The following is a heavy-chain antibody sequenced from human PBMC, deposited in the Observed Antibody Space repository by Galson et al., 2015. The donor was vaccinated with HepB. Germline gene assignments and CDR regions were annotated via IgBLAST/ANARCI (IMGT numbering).Heavy chain of an antibody. Sequence: SLRLSCAASRFTFDDYAMHWVRQAPGKGLEWVSGISWKSGSIGYADSVKGRFTISRDNAKNSLYLQMNSLRVEDTALYYCVKDIGGSYCGGVCLYGMDAWGQGTTVTVSS. V-gene: IGHV3-9*01. D-gene: IGHD2-21*02. CDR1: RFTFDDYA. CDR2: ISWKSGSI. CDR3: VKDIGGSYCGGVCLYGMDA. J-gene: IGHJ6*02.